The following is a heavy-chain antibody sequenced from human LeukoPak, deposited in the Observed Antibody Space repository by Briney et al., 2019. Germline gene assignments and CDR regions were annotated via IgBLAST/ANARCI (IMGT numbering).Heavy chain of an antibody. V-gene: IGHV3-9*01. J-gene: IGHJ5*02. CDR1: GFTFDDYA. CDR3: AKDTLTGDGWFDP. CDR2: ISWNSGSI. Sequence: GGSLRLSCAASGFTFDDYAMHWVRQAPGKGLEWVSGISWNSGSICYADSVKGRFTISRDNAKNSLYLQMNSLRAEDTALYYCAKDTLTGDGWFDPWGQGTLVTVSS. D-gene: IGHD7-27*01.